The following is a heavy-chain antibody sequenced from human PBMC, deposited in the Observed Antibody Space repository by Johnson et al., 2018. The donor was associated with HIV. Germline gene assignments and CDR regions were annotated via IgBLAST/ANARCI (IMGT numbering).Heavy chain of an antibody. CDR1: GFTFSDYY. V-gene: IGHV3-11*04. CDR3: ATDHGYWGMYDSSGLDRFDI. J-gene: IGHJ3*02. D-gene: IGHD3-22*01. Sequence: QVQLVESGGGLVKPGGSLRLSCAASGFTFSDYYMSWIRQAPGKGLEWVSYISSSGSTIYYADSVKGRFNISRDNAKNSLYLQMNSLRAEDTAVYYCATDHGYWGMYDSSGLDRFDIWGQGTMVTVSS. CDR2: ISSSGSTI.